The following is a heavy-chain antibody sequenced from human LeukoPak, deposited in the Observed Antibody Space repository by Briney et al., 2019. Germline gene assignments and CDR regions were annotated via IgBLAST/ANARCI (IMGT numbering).Heavy chain of an antibody. CDR3: ARDFTMVLGFYYMDV. Sequence: GGSLRLSCAASGFTFSSYSMNWVRQAPGKGLEWVSSISSSSSYIYYADSVKGRFTISRDNAKNSLYLQMNSLRAEDTAVYYCARDFTMVLGFYYMDVWGKGTTVTVSS. V-gene: IGHV3-21*01. CDR2: ISSSSSYI. CDR1: GFTFSSYS. J-gene: IGHJ6*03. D-gene: IGHD3-10*01.